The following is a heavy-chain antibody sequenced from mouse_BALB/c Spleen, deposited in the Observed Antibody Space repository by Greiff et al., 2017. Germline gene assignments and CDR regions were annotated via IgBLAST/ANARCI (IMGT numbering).Heavy chain of an antibody. CDR1: GFTFSSYG. Sequence: DVMLVESGGGLVQPGGSLKLSCAASGFTFSSYGMSWVRQTPDKRLELVATINSNGGSTYYPDSVKGRFTISRDNAKNTLYLQMSSLKSEDTAMYYCARGGDYRGYWYFDVWGAGTTVTVSS. J-gene: IGHJ1*01. V-gene: IGHV5-6-3*01. CDR2: INSNGGST. CDR3: ARGGDYRGYWYFDV. D-gene: IGHD2-14*01.